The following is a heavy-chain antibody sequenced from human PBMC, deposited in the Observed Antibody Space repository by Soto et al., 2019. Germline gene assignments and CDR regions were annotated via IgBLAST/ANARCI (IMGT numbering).Heavy chain of an antibody. Sequence: GGSLRLSCSASGFTFNSYKMNWVRQAPGKGLEWVSSISSSSRNIFNADSVRGRFTISRDNAKNSLSLQMNSLRDEDTAIYYCARVPRGDHPGGGFDVWGQGTMVTVSS. CDR2: ISSSSRNI. CDR3: ARVPRGDHPGGGFDV. V-gene: IGHV3-21*01. D-gene: IGHD4-17*01. J-gene: IGHJ3*01. CDR1: GFTFNSYK.